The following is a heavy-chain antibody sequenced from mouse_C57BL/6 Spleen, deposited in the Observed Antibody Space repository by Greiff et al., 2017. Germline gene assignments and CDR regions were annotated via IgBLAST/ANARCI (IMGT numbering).Heavy chain of an antibody. V-gene: IGHV7-3*01. CDR2: IRNKANGYTT. CDR1: GFTFTDYY. J-gene: IGHJ2*01. D-gene: IGHD1-1*01. Sequence: EVKLVESGGGLVQPGGSLSLSCAASGFTFTDYYMSWVRQPPGKALEWLGFIRNKANGYTTEYSASVKGRFTISRYNSQSILYLQMNALRAEDSATYYCARYRGYYGSLDYWGQGTTLTVSS. CDR3: ARYRGYYGSLDY.